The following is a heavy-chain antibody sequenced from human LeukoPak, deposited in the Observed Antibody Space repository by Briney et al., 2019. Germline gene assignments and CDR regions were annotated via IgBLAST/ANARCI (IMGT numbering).Heavy chain of an antibody. V-gene: IGHV4-59*01. D-gene: IGHD6-13*01. CDR2: IYYSGST. Sequence: SETLSLTCTVSGGSISSYYWSWIRQPPGKGLEWIGYIYYSGSTNYNLSLKSRVTISVDTSKNQFSLKLSSVTAADTAVYYCARDTAAAGSHFDYWGQGTLVTVSS. CDR1: GGSISSYY. CDR3: ARDTAAAGSHFDY. J-gene: IGHJ4*02.